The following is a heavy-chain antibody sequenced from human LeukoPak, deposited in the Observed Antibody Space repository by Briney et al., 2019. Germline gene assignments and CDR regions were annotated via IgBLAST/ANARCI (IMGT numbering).Heavy chain of an antibody. CDR2: IKQDGSEK. V-gene: IGHV3-7*01. Sequence: GGSLRLSCAPSGFTFSTYWMSGVRQAPGKGLEWVANIKQDGSEKYYVDSVKGRFTISRDNAKNSLYLQMNSLRAEHTAVYYCANGDGFDYWGQGTLVTVSS. CDR1: GFTFSTYW. J-gene: IGHJ4*02. D-gene: IGHD5-24*01. CDR3: ANGDGFDY.